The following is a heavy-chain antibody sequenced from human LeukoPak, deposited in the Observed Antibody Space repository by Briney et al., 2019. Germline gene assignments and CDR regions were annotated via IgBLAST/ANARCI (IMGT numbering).Heavy chain of an antibody. CDR3: ARLSGSYYSDFDY. D-gene: IGHD1-26*01. Sequence: SETLSLTCTVSGGSISSSSYYWGWIRQPPGTGLEWIGSIYYSGSTYYNPSLKSRVTISVDTSKNQFSLKLSSATAADTAVYYCARLSGSYYSDFDYWGQGTLVTVSS. CDR1: GGSISSSSYY. CDR2: IYYSGST. V-gene: IGHV4-39*01. J-gene: IGHJ4*02.